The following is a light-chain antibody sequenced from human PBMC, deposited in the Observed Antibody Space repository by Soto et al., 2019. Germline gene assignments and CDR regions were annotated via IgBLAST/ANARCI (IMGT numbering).Light chain of an antibody. J-gene: IGLJ3*02. CDR1: SSNIGAGYD. V-gene: IGLV1-40*01. Sequence: QSVLAQPPSVSGAQGQRVTISCTGSSSNIGAGYDVHWYQQLPGTAPKLLIYGNSNRPSGVPDRFSGSKSGTSASLAITGLQAEDEADYYCQSYESSLSGWVFGGGTKLTVL. CDR3: QSYESSLSGWV. CDR2: GNS.